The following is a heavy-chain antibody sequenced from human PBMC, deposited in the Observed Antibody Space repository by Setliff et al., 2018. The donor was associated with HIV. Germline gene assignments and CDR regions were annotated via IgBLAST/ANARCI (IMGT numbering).Heavy chain of an antibody. CDR2: MDNRGNT. Sequence: SETLSLTCSVSGVSISDYYWNWIRQPPRKGLEWIGYMDNRGNTNYSPSLKSRITISVDTSKNHFSLKLNSVTAADTAVYYCARSTPSIGYISEHWGQGALVTVSS. D-gene: IGHD5-12*01. CDR3: ARSTPSIGYISEH. CDR1: GVSISDYY. J-gene: IGHJ1*01. V-gene: IGHV4-59*01.